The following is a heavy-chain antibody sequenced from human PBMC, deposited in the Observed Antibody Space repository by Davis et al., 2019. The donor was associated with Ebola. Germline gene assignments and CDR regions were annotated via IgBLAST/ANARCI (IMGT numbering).Heavy chain of an antibody. CDR3: AKDIVEVEDYYYGMDV. J-gene: IGHJ6*02. CDR2: ISYDGHNK. D-gene: IGHD2-15*01. Sequence: GGSLRLSCTASGFTFSRFGIHWVRQAPGKGLEWLAVISYDGHNKYYANSVKGRFTTSRDNSNNTLYLQLNSLRAEDTAVYYCAKDIVEVEDYYYGMDVWGQGTTVTVSS. CDR1: GFTFSRFG. V-gene: IGHV3-30*18.